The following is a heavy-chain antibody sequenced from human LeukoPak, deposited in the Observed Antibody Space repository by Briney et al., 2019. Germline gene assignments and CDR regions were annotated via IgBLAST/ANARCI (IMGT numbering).Heavy chain of an antibody. CDR1: GYTFTGYY. CDR3: ATACIVADHELDY. CDR2: INPNSGGT. J-gene: IGHJ4*02. V-gene: IGHV1-2*02. D-gene: IGHD6-25*01. Sequence: ASVKVSCKASGYTFTGYYMHWVRQAPGQGLEWMGWINPNSGGTNHAQEFQGRVTMTRDTSISTAYMELSRLRSDDTAVYYCATACIVADHELDYWGQGTLVTVSS.